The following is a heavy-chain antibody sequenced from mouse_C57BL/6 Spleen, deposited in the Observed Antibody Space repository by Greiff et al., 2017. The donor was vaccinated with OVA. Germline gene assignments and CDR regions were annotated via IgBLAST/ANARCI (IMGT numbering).Heavy chain of an antibody. CDR3: ARPHYGSSYGFAY. Sequence: QFQLQQPGAELVRPGSSVKLSCKASGYTFTSYWMHWVQQRPIQGLEWIGNIDPSDSETHYNQKFKDKAKLTVDKSSSTAYLQLSSLTSEDSAVYYLARPHYGSSYGFAYWGQGTLVTVSA. CDR2: IDPSDSET. CDR1: GYTFTSYW. V-gene: IGHV1-52*01. D-gene: IGHD1-1*01. J-gene: IGHJ3*01.